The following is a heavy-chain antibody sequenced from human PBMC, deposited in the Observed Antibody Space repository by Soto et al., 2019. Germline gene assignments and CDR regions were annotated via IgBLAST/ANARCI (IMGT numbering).Heavy chain of an antibody. J-gene: IGHJ4*02. Sequence: PGESLKISCKGSGYSFPTYWLAWVRQMPGKGLEWMGIIYPGDSDTRYSPSFQGQVTISADKSISTAYLQWSSLKASDTAIYYCARQTAIVTASRYFDYWGQGTLVTVSS. CDR2: IYPGDSDT. V-gene: IGHV5-51*01. D-gene: IGHD2-21*02. CDR1: GYSFPTYW. CDR3: ARQTAIVTASRYFDY.